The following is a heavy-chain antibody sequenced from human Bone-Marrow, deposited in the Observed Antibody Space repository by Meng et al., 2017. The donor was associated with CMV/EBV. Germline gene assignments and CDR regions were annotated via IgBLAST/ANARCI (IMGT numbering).Heavy chain of an antibody. Sequence: GESLKISCAASGFTFSDYYMSWIRQAPGKGLEWVSSISSSSSYIYYADSVKGRFTISRDNAKNSLYLQMNSLRAEDTAVYYCARGIAYGSESWGQGTLVTVSS. V-gene: IGHV3-11*06. CDR3: ARGIAYGSES. D-gene: IGHD3-10*01. CDR2: ISSSSSYI. CDR1: GFTFSDYY. J-gene: IGHJ4*02.